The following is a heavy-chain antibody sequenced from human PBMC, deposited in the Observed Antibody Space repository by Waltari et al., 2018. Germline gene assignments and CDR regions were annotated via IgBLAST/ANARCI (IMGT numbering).Heavy chain of an antibody. CDR2: IIPIFGTA. D-gene: IGHD6-19*01. Sequence: QVQLVQSGAEVKKPGSSVKVSCKASGGTFSSYAISWVRQAPGQGLEWMGGIIPIFGTANYAQKFQGRVTITTDESTSTAYMELSSVTAADTAVYYCARGVDSSGWFDYWGQGTLVTVSS. CDR3: ARGVDSSGWFDY. J-gene: IGHJ4*02. V-gene: IGHV1-69*05. CDR1: GGTFSSYA.